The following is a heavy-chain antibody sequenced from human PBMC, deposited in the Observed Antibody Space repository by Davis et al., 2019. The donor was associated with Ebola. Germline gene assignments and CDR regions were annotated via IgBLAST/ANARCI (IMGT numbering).Heavy chain of an antibody. Sequence: GSLRLSCTVSGGSISSYYWSWIRQPPGKGLEWIGYIYYSGSTNYNPSLKSRVTISVDTSKNQFSLKLSSVTAADTAVYYCARQSYDFWSGSLSKYNWFDPWGQGTLVTVSS. V-gene: IGHV4-59*08. CDR1: GGSISSYY. J-gene: IGHJ5*02. D-gene: IGHD3-3*01. CDR2: IYYSGST. CDR3: ARQSYDFWSGSLSKYNWFDP.